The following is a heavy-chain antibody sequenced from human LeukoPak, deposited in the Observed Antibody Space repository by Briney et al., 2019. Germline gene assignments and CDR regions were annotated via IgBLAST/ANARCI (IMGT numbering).Heavy chain of an antibody. J-gene: IGHJ4*02. D-gene: IGHD6-13*01. V-gene: IGHV3-74*01. CDR2: INGDGSST. CDR3: ARGNIAAAGIHY. CDR1: GFTFSSYW. Sequence: GGSLRLSCAASGFTFSSYWMHWVRQAPEKGLVWVSRINGDGSSTTYVDSVMGRFTISRDNAKNTLYLQMNSVRAEDTAVYYCARGNIAAAGIHYWGQGTLVIVSS.